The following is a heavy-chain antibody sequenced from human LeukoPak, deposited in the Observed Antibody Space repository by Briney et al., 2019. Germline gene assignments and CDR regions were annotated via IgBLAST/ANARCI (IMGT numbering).Heavy chain of an antibody. CDR3: ARGEYSTSDFYYSGMDV. V-gene: IGHV4-34*01. CDR2: INHSGST. D-gene: IGHD6-13*01. CDR1: GGSFSGYY. J-gene: IGHJ6*02. Sequence: PSGTLSLTCAVYGGSFSGYYWTWIRQPPGQGLEWIGEINHSGSTKYNPSLKSRVTISVDTSKNQFSLRVSSVTAADTAAYYCARGEYSTSDFYYSGMDVWGQGATVTVSS.